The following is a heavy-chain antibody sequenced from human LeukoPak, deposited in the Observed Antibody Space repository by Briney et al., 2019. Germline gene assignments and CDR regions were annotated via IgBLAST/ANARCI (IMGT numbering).Heavy chain of an antibody. Sequence: SQTLSLTCAISGDIVSSNSAAWNWIRQSPSRGLEWLGRTYYRSKWYNDYAVSVKSRITINPDTSKNQFSLQLNSVTPEDTAVYYCAREGGEGYSSSWYVAFDYWGQGTLVTVSS. CDR1: GDIVSSNSAA. CDR3: AREGGEGYSSSWYVAFDY. J-gene: IGHJ4*02. D-gene: IGHD6-13*01. V-gene: IGHV6-1*01. CDR2: TYYRSKWYN.